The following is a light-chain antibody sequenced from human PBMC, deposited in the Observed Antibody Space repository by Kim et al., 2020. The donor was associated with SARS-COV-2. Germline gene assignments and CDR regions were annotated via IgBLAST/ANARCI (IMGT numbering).Light chain of an antibody. CDR2: DVS. CDR1: SSDVGGYNY. CDR3: SSYTSSSIFYV. V-gene: IGLV2-14*03. J-gene: IGLJ1*01. Sequence: QSVLTQPASVSGSPGQSITISCTGTSSDVGGYNYVSWYQQHPGKAPKLMIYDVSKRPSGVSNRFSGSKSGNTASLTISGLQAEDEADYYCSSYTSSSIFYVFGTGNKVTVL.